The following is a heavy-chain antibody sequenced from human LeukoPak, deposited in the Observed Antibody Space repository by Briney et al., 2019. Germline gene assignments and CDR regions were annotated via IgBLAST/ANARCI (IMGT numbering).Heavy chain of an antibody. CDR2: ISVYNGNT. V-gene: IGHV1-18*01. CDR3: ARDLGYYGSGSYYTGGDY. J-gene: IGHJ4*02. Sequence: ASVKVSCKASGYTFTSYGISWVRQAPGQGLEWMGWISVYNGNTNYAQKLQGRVTMTTDTSTSTAYMELRSLRSDDTAVYYCARDLGYYGSGSYYTGGDYWGQGTLVTVSS. D-gene: IGHD3-10*01. CDR1: GYTFTSYG.